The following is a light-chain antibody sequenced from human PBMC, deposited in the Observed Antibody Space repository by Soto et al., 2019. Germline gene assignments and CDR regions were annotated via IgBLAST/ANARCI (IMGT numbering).Light chain of an antibody. CDR3: HHYGISPPWK. Sequence: EMVFTQSPRTLSLSPGSISTSSCRASQSISFTYLAWYQQQPGQAPRLLIYTTSTRATGIPDRFSGSGSGTDFTLTISRLEPEDFAVYYCHHYGISPPWKFGQGTKVAIK. CDR1: QSISFTY. V-gene: IGKV3-20*01. J-gene: IGKJ1*01. CDR2: TTS.